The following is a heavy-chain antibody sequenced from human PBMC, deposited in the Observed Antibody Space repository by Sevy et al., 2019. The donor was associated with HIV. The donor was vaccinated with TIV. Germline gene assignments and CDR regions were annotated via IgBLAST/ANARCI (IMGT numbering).Heavy chain of an antibody. D-gene: IGHD2-8*01. CDR3: ASRAQCSNGVCPFDY. V-gene: IGHV3-21*01. CDR2: ISSSSAAI. J-gene: IGHJ4*02. Sequence: GGSLRLSCVASEFTLSTYSMNWVRQAPGKGLEWISSISSSSAAIYYAYSVKGRFTISRDNAKNSLYLQMTSLRDEDTAVYYCASRAQCSNGVCPFDYWGQGTLVTVSS. CDR1: EFTLSTYS.